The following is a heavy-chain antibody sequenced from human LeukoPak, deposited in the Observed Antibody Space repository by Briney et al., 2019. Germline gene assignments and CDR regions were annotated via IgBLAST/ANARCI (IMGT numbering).Heavy chain of an antibody. CDR1: GGSISSSSYY. CDR2: IYYSGST. Sequence: SETLSFTCTVSGGSISSSSYYWGWIRQPPGKGLEWIGSIYYSGSTYYNPSLKSRVTISVDTSKNQFSLKLSSVTAADTAVCYCARDRGYSYGSAWFDPWGQGTLVTVSS. D-gene: IGHD5-18*01. CDR3: ARDRGYSYGSAWFDP. V-gene: IGHV4-39*07. J-gene: IGHJ5*02.